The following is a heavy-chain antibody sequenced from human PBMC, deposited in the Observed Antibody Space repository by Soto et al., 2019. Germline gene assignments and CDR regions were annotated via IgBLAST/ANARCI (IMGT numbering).Heavy chain of an antibody. V-gene: IGHV3-33*01. CDR2: IWYDGSNK. D-gene: IGHD4-17*01. CDR3: ARDLSGDYGALDT. CDR1: GFTFSSYG. J-gene: IGHJ3*02. Sequence: GGSLRLSCAPSGFTFSSYGMHWARQAPGKGLEWVAVIWYDGSNKVYADSVKGRFSISRDNSKNTLYLQMNSLRAEDTAVYYCARDLSGDYGALDTWGQGTMVTVSS.